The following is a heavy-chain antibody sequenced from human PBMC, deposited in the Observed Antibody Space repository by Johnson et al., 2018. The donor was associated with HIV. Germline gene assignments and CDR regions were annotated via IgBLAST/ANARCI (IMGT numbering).Heavy chain of an antibody. CDR2: IYSGGNT. CDR1: GFTVSSNY. J-gene: IGHJ3*02. Sequence: VQLVESGGGVVRPGGSLRLSCAASGFTVSSNYMSWVRQAPGKGLEWVSVIYSGGNTYYADSVKGRFTISRDNSKNTLYLQMNSLRAEDMAMYYCASYSSSDAFDIWGQGTMVTVSS. D-gene: IGHD6-6*01. V-gene: IGHV3-53*01. CDR3: ASYSSSDAFDI.